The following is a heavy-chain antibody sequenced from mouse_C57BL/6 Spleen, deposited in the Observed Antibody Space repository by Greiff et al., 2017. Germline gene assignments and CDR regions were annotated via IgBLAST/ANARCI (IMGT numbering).Heavy chain of an antibody. V-gene: IGHV1-72*01. CDR1: GYTFTSYW. D-gene: IGHD2-3*01. Sequence: VQLQQPGAGLVKPGASVKLSCTASGYTFTSYWMHWVKQRPGRGLEWIGRIDPNSGGTKYNDKFKSKATLTVDKPSSTAYMQLSSLTSEDSAVYYCARGGYDCYCYWDFEVWGTGTTVTVSS. CDR3: ARGGYDCYCYWDFEV. J-gene: IGHJ1*03. CDR2: IDPNSGGT.